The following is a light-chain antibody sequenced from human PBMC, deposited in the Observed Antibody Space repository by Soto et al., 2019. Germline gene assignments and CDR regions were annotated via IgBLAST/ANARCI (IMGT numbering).Light chain of an antibody. CDR2: AAS. CDR3: QQYYSYPPT. CDR1: QGISSY. V-gene: IGKV1-8*01. J-gene: IGKJ1*01. Sequence: IQLTPSPSSLSSSTGYRVTITWLASQGISSYLAWYQQKPGKAPKLLIYAASTLQSGVPSRFSGSGSGTDFTLTIRCMQSEDFATYYCQQYYSYPPTLGQGTKVDIK.